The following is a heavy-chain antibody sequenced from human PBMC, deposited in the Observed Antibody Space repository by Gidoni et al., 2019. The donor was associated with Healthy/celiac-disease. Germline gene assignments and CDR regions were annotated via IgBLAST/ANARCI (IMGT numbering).Heavy chain of an antibody. Sequence: QVQLQQWGAGLLKPSETLSLTCAVYGGSFSGYYWSWIRQPPGKGLEWIGEINHSGSTNYNPSLKSRVTISVDTSKNQFSLKLSSVTAADTAVYYCARGSRRTTVTNWGQGTLVTVSS. CDR3: ARGSRRTTVTN. D-gene: IGHD4-17*01. CDR2: INHSGST. CDR1: GGSFSGYY. V-gene: IGHV4-34*01. J-gene: IGHJ4*02.